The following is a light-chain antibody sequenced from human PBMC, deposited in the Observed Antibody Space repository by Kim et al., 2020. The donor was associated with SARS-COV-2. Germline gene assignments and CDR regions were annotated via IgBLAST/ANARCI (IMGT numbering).Light chain of an antibody. CDR2: GKN. Sequence: ALEQTVRITCQGYSLRSYYASWYQQKRGQAPVLVIDGKNNRPSGIPDRCSGSSSGNTASLTITGAQAEDEADYYCNTRDSSDNHVVFGGGTQLTVL. J-gene: IGLJ2*01. CDR3: NTRDSSDNHVV. V-gene: IGLV3-19*01. CDR1: SLRSYY.